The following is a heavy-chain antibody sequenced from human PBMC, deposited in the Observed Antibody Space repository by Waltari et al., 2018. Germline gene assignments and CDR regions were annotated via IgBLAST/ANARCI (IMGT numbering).Heavy chain of an antibody. CDR2: IYYSGGT. J-gene: IGHJ6*03. Sequence: QVQLQESGPGLVKPSETLSLTCTVSGGSISSHYWSWIRQPPEKGLEWIGYIYYSGGTNYNPALKRQGTISVDTSKNQFSRKLRSVTAADTAAYYCARRTVVAYSYYMDVWGKGTTVTVSS. V-gene: IGHV4-59*11. CDR1: GGSISSHY. CDR3: ARRTVVAYSYYMDV. D-gene: IGHD2-15*01.